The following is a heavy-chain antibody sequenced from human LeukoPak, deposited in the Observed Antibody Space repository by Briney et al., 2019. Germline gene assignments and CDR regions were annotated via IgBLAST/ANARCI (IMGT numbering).Heavy chain of an antibody. CDR2: IYYSGST. J-gene: IGHJ3*02. CDR1: GGSISSSSYY. Sequence: SETLSLTCTVSGGSISSSSYYWGWIRQPPGKGLEWIGSIYYSGSTYYNPSLKSRVTISVDTSKNQFSLKLSSVTAADTAWYYCARNFGVAHDAFDIWGQGTMVTVSS. CDR3: ARNFGVAHDAFDI. D-gene: IGHD3-3*01. V-gene: IGHV4-39*01.